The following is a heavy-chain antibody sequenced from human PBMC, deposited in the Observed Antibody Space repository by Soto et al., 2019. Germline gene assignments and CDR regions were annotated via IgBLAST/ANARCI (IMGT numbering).Heavy chain of an antibody. Sequence: GESLKISCKGSGYSYAGYWITWVRQKPGKGLEWMGRIDPSDSQTYYSPSFRGHVTISVTKSITTVFLQWSSLRASDTAMYYCARQIYDSDTGPNFQYYFDSWGQGTPVTVSS. CDR2: IDPSDSQT. CDR1: GYSYAGYW. V-gene: IGHV5-10-1*01. CDR3: ARQIYDSDTGPNFQYYFDS. D-gene: IGHD3-22*01. J-gene: IGHJ4*02.